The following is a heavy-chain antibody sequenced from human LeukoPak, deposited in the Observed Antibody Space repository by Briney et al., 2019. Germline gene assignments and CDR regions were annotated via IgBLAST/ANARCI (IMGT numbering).Heavy chain of an antibody. J-gene: IGHJ4*02. D-gene: IGHD3-16*02. CDR3: ARHNFSLKVIPYYFDY. V-gene: IGHV4-59*08. Sequence: SETLSLTCTVSGGSISSYYWSWIRQPPGKGLEWIGYIYYNGSTNYNPSLKSRVTISVDTSKNQFSLKLSSVTAADTAVYYCARHNFSLKVIPYYFDYWGQGTLVTVSS. CDR2: IYYNGST. CDR1: GGSISSYY.